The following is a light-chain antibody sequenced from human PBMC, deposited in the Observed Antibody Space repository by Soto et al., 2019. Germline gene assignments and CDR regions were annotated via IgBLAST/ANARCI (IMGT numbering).Light chain of an antibody. CDR2: DVS. Sequence: QSVLTQPRSVSGSPVQSVTISCTGISSDVGGYNSVSWYQQHPDKAPKFMIYDVSKRPSGVPDRFSGSKSGNTASLTISGLQAEDEADYYCCSYAGSDTHYVFGTGTKVTVL. CDR3: CSYAGSDTHYV. V-gene: IGLV2-11*01. CDR1: SSDVGGYNS. J-gene: IGLJ1*01.